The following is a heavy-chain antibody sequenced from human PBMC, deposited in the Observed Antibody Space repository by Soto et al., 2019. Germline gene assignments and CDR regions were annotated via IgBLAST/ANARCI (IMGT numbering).Heavy chain of an antibody. Sequence: QVQLQQWGAGLLKPSETLSLTCAVYGGSFSGHSWTWIRQSPGTGLEWIGDINHSGRGNYSPSLRSRVTISLDTSKNQFSLTLSAVTAADTAMYYCSTRAYDTNGYYRFDPWGQGTLVTVSS. CDR2: INHSGRG. J-gene: IGHJ5*01. CDR3: STRAYDTNGYYRFDP. V-gene: IGHV4-34*01. CDR1: GGSFSGHS. D-gene: IGHD3-22*01.